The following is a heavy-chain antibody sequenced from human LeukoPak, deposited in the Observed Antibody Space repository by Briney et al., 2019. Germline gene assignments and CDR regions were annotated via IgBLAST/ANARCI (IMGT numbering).Heavy chain of an antibody. V-gene: IGHV4-39*01. Sequence: PSETLSLTCTVSGGSISSSSYYWGWLRQPPGKGLEWIGSISYSGSTYYTPSLKSRVTISVDTSKNQFSLKLSSVTPADTAVYYCARRDAYDSSGYYYGDDAFDIWGQGTMVTVSS. D-gene: IGHD3-22*01. CDR3: ARRDAYDSSGYYYGDDAFDI. J-gene: IGHJ3*02. CDR1: GGSISSSSYY. CDR2: ISYSGST.